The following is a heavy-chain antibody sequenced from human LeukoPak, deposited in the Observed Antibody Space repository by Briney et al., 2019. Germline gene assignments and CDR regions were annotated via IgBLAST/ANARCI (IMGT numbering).Heavy chain of an antibody. V-gene: IGHV3-74*01. CDR1: GFAFSSYW. D-gene: IGHD5-18*01. CDR2: INNDGSST. CDR3: ARGSGYSYSFTGRERTKSRLDY. Sequence: PGGSLRLSCAGSGFAFSSYWMHWVRQAPGKGLVWVSRINNDGSSTTYADSVKGRFTISRDNAKNTLYLQMNSLRAEDTAVYYCARGSGYSYSFTGRERTKSRLDYWGQGTLVTVSS. J-gene: IGHJ4*02.